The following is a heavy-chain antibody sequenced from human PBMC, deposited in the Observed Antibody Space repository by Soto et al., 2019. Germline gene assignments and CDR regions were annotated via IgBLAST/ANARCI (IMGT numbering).Heavy chain of an antibody. CDR1: GCSISSYY. J-gene: IGHJ4*02. D-gene: IGHD3-3*01. CDR3: ARRVKGFLDY. V-gene: IGHV4-59*08. Sequence: PSDTLSLTCTVSGCSISSYYWSWIRQPPGKGLEWIGYIYYSGSTNYNPSLKSRVTISVDTSKNQFSLKLSSVTAADTAVYYCARRVKGFLDYWGQGTLVTVSS. CDR2: IYYSGST.